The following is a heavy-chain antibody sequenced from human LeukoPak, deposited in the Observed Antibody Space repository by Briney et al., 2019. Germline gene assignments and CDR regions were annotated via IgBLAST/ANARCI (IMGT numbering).Heavy chain of an antibody. CDR1: GFTFSSYA. CDR3: ARDGGYYDFWSGSNWFDP. V-gene: IGHV1-18*01. CDR2: ISAYNGNT. D-gene: IGHD3-3*01. J-gene: IGHJ5*02. Sequence: GGSLRLSCAASGFTFSSYAMHWVRQAPGQGLEWMGWISAYNGNTNYVQKLQGRVTMTTDTSTSTAYMELRSLRSDDTAVYYCARDGGYYDFWSGSNWFDPWGQGTLVTVSS.